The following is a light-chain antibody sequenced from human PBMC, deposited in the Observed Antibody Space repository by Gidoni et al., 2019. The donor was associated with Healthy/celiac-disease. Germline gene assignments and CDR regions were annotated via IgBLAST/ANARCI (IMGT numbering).Light chain of an antibody. Sequence: DIQMTQSPSTLSASVGDRVTITCRASQSISSWLAWYQQKPGKAAKLLIYDASSLESGVPSRFSGSGSGTEFTLTISSLQPDDFATYYCQQYNSYSPEYTFGQGTKLEIK. J-gene: IGKJ2*01. CDR3: QQYNSYSPEYT. V-gene: IGKV1-5*01. CDR1: QSISSW. CDR2: DAS.